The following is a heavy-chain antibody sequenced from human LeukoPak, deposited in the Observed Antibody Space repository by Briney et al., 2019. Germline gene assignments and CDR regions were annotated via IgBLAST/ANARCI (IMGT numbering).Heavy chain of an antibody. D-gene: IGHD6-13*01. CDR2: MNPNSGNT. CDR1: GYTFTSYD. J-gene: IGHJ4*02. Sequence: ASVKVSCKASGYTFTSYDINWVRQATGQGLEWMGWMNPNSGNTGYAQKFQGRVTITADKSTSTAYMELSSLRSEDTAVYYCARDLASEAAEGDYWGQGTLVTVSS. V-gene: IGHV1-8*01. CDR3: ARDLASEAAEGDY.